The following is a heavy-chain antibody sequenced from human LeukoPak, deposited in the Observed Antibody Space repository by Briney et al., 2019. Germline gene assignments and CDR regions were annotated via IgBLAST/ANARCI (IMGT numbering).Heavy chain of an antibody. CDR2: IYSGGST. D-gene: IGHD3-22*01. J-gene: IGHJ4*02. CDR3: ATMSYYDSSGYQPGGDY. V-gene: IGHV3-53*01. CDR1: GFTVSSNY. Sequence: GGSLRLSCAASGFTVSSNYMSWVRQAPGKGLEWVSVIYSGGSTYYADSVKGRFTISRDNSKNTLYLQMNSLRAEDTAVYYCATMSYYDSSGYQPGGDYWGQGTLVTVSS.